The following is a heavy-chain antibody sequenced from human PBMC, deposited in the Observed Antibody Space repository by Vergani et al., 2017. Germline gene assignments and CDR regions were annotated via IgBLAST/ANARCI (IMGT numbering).Heavy chain of an antibody. CDR1: GFTFSSYS. J-gene: IGHJ3*02. CDR3: ARDGYYYDSSGYYRVSAFDI. V-gene: IGHV3-66*01. D-gene: IGHD3-22*01. CDR2: IYSGGST. Sequence: EVQLVESGGGLVQPGGSLRLSCAASGFTFSSYSMNWVRQAPGKGLEWVSVIYSGGSTYYADSVKGRFTISRDNSKNTLYLQMNSLRAEDTAVYYCARDGYYYDSSGYYRVSAFDIWGQGTMVTVSS.